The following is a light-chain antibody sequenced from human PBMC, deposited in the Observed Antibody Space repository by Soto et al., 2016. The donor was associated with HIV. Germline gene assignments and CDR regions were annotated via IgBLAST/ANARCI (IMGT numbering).Light chain of an antibody. CDR1: NIGSKS. J-gene: IGLJ1*01. V-gene: IGLV3-21*03. CDR3: QVWDSGTDHYV. CDR2: DDS. Sequence: SYELTQPPSVSVAPGKTATISCGGNNIGSKSVHWYYQKPGQAPVLVVFDDSDRPSGIPERFSGSNFGGTATLTISRVEAGDEADYYCQVWDSGTDHYVFGTGTRVT.